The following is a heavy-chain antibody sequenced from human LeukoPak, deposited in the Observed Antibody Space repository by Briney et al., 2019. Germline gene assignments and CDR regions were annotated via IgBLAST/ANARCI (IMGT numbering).Heavy chain of an antibody. V-gene: IGHV3-23*01. CDR2: ISGSGGST. CDR1: GFTFSSYW. Sequence: GGSLRLSCAASGFTFSSYWMHWVRQAPGKGLVWVSAISGSGGSTYYADSVKGRFTISRDNSKNTLYLQMNSLRAEDTAVYYCATSYDSSGYYFDYWGQGTLVTVSS. CDR3: ATSYDSSGYYFDY. J-gene: IGHJ4*02. D-gene: IGHD3-22*01.